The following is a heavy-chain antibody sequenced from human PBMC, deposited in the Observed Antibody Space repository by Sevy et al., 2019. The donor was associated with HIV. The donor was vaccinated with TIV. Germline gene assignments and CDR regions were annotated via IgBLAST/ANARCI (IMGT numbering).Heavy chain of an antibody. V-gene: IGHV3-15*04. D-gene: IGHD5-18*01. CDR1: GFTFRNAW. Sequence: GGSLRLSCVASGFTFRNAWMTWVRQVPGKGLEWVGRIVNDPDGGTTDYAAPVKGRFIISRDDSKNTLYLQMNSLKTEVTAVYYCSTDIVVQSGYSYDFSMINPDFSHNSGADVWGQGTTVTVS. CDR2: IVNDPDGGTT. J-gene: IGHJ6*02. CDR3: STDIVVQSGYSYDFSMINPDFSHNSGADV.